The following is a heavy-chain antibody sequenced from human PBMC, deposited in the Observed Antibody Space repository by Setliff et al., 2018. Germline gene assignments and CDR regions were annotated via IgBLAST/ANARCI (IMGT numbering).Heavy chain of an antibody. CDR2: IYYSGST. J-gene: IGHJ4*02. CDR3: ARESATIGEFPLYYFDK. CDR1: GGSISSYY. D-gene: IGHD3-10*01. V-gene: IGHV4-59*12. Sequence: NPSETLSLTCTVSGGSISSYYWSWIRQPPGKGLEWIGYIYYSGSTNYNPSLKSRVTISVDTSKNQFSLNLTSVTAADTAVYYCARESATIGEFPLYYFDKWGQGIPVTVSS.